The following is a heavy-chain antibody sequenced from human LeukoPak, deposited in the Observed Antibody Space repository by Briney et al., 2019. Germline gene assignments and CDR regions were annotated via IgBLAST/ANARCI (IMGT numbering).Heavy chain of an antibody. CDR2: INHSGST. Sequence: SETLSLTCAVYGGSFSGYYWSWIRQPPGKGLEWIGEINHSGSTNYNPSLKSRVTISVDTSKNQFSLKLSSVTAADTAVYYCARTNKHGGYCSSTSCYGRYYYYGMDVWGHGTTVTVSS. D-gene: IGHD2-2*01. CDR3: ARTNKHGGYCSSTSCYGRYYYYGMDV. V-gene: IGHV4-34*01. CDR1: GGSFSGYY. J-gene: IGHJ6*02.